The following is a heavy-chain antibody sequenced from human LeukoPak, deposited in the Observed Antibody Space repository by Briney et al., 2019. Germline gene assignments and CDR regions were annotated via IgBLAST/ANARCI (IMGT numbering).Heavy chain of an antibody. CDR1: GGSFSGYY. D-gene: IGHD1-1*01. CDR2: INHSGST. J-gene: IGHJ3*02. V-gene: IGHV4-34*01. CDR3: ARDPLSTNDFDI. Sequence: SETLSLTCAVYGGSFSGYYWSWIRQPPGKGLEWIGEINHSGSTNYNPSIKSRVTISVDTSKNQFSLNLTSVTAADTAVYFCARDPLSTNDFDIWGQGTMVTVSS.